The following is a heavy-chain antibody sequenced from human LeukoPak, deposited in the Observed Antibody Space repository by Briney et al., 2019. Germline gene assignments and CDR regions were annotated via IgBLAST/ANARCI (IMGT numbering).Heavy chain of an antibody. V-gene: IGHV3-33*01. Sequence: GGSLRLSCAASGFTFSSYGMHWVRRAPGKGLEWVAVIWDDGNNKYYADSVKGRFTISRDNSKNTLSLQMNSLRAEDTAVYYCARGTGGYYYGMDVWGQGTTVTVPS. CDR3: ARGTGGYYYGMDV. CDR1: GFTFSSYG. CDR2: IWDDGNNK. J-gene: IGHJ6*02. D-gene: IGHD1/OR15-1a*01.